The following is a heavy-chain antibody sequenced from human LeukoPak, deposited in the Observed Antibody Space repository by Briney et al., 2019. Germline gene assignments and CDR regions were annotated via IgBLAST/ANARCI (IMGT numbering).Heavy chain of an antibody. Sequence: SETLSLTCAVYSGAFSGYYWSWIRQPPGRGLEWIGEINHSGSTNYNPSLKSRVTISVDTSKNQFSLKLSSVTASDTAVYYCARGPVLRYFDWLLSNDAFDIWGQGTMVTVSS. CDR3: ARGPVLRYFDWLLSNDAFDI. J-gene: IGHJ3*02. CDR2: INHSGST. D-gene: IGHD3-9*01. CDR1: SGAFSGYY. V-gene: IGHV4-34*01.